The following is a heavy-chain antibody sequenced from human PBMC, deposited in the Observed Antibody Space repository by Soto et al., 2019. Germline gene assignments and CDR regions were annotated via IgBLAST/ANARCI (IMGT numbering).Heavy chain of an antibody. Sequence: EVQLVESGGGLVKPGGSLRLSCAASGFTFSSYSMNWVRQAPGKGLEWVSSISSSSSYIYHADSVKGRFTISRDNAKNSLYLQMNSLRAEDTAVYYCARVRYCSGGSCYPYYYYGMDVWGQGTTVTVSS. CDR2: ISSSSSYI. J-gene: IGHJ6*02. D-gene: IGHD2-15*01. CDR1: GFTFSSYS. CDR3: ARVRYCSGGSCYPYYYYGMDV. V-gene: IGHV3-21*01.